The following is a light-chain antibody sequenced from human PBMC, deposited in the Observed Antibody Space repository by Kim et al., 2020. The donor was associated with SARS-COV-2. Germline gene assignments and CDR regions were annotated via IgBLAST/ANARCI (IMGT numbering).Light chain of an antibody. CDR2: RNS. CDR1: RSNIGSNS. CDR3: ATWDDSLRGWV. Sequence: GQSVTISCSGSRSNIGSNSVYWYQQFPGTAPKLLIYRNSERPSGVPDRFSGSKSGTSVSLAISGLRSEDEADYFCATWDDSLRGWVFGGGTQLTVL. V-gene: IGLV1-47*01. J-gene: IGLJ3*02.